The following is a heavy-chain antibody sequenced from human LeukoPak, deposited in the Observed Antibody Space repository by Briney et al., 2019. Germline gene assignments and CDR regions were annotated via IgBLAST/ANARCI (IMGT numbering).Heavy chain of an antibody. CDR1: AYTFTGYY. CDR3: ARDGGQHLGVVDY. V-gene: IGHV1-2*02. Sequence: ASVKVSCKASAYTFTGYYMHWVGQAPGHGLEWMGWINPNSGGTNYAQKFQGRVTMTRDTSISTAYMELSRLRSDDTAVYYCARDGGQHLGVVDYWGQGTLVTVSS. J-gene: IGHJ4*02. D-gene: IGHD2-2*01. CDR2: INPNSGGT.